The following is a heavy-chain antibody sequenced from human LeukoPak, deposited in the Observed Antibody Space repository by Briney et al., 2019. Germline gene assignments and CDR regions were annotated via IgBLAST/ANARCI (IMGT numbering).Heavy chain of an antibody. CDR3: ASEIIAAAGVDY. Sequence: GGSLRLSCAASGFTFSNYAMSWVRQAPGKGLEWVSGISGSGGGTYYADSVKGRFTISRDNSKNTLYLQMSSLRAEDTAVYYCASEIIAAAGVDYWGQGALVTVSS. J-gene: IGHJ4*02. V-gene: IGHV3-23*01. CDR2: ISGSGGGT. D-gene: IGHD6-13*01. CDR1: GFTFSNYA.